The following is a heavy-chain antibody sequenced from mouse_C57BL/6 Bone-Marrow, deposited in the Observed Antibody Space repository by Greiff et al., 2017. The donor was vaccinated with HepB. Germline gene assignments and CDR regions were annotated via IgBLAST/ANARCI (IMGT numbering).Heavy chain of an antibody. CDR1: GYTFNSYW. D-gene: IGHD1-1*01. Sequence: QVQLQQPGAELVMPGASVKLSCKASGYTFNSYWMHWVKQRPGQGLEWIGEIDPSDSYTNYNQKFKGKSTLTVDKSSSTAYMQLSSLTSEDSAVYYCARDYYGSSYRTDWYFDVWGTGTTVTVSS. V-gene: IGHV1-69*01. J-gene: IGHJ1*03. CDR2: IDPSDSYT. CDR3: ARDYYGSSYRTDWYFDV.